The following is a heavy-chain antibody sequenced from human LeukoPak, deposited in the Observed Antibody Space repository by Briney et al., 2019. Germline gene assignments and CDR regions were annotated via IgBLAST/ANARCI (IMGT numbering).Heavy chain of an antibody. J-gene: IGHJ4*02. V-gene: IGHV3-23*01. CDR2: ISGSGGST. CDR3: AKTDSSGYLGY. Sequence: GGSLRLSCAASGFTFSSYAMSWVRQAPGKGLEWVSAISGSGGSTYYADSVKGRLTISRDNSKNTLYLQMNSLRAEDTAVYYCAKTDSSGYLGYWGQGTLVTVSS. D-gene: IGHD3-22*01. CDR1: GFTFSSYA.